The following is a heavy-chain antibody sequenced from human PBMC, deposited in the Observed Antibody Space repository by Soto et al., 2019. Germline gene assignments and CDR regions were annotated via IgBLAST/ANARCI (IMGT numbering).Heavy chain of an antibody. V-gene: IGHV3-33*01. Sequence: PGGSLRLSCAASGLTFSSYGMHWVRQAPGKGLEWVAVIWYDGSNKYYADSVKGRFTISRDNSKNTLYLQMNSLRAEDTAVYYCARDEGRYYDFWSGYSDYGMDVWGQGTTVTVSS. J-gene: IGHJ6*02. CDR1: GLTFSSYG. CDR2: IWYDGSNK. D-gene: IGHD3-3*01. CDR3: ARDEGRYYDFWSGYSDYGMDV.